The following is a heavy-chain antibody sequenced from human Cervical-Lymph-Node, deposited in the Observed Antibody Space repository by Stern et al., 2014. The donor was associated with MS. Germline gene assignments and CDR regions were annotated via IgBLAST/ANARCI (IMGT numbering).Heavy chain of an antibody. CDR2: IYYSGTT. Sequence: QVQLVESGPGLVKPSETLSLTCIVSGGSISSSSYYWGWIRQPPGKGLEWIGSIYYSGTTYYNPSLKSRVPISVDTSKNQFSLRLSSVTAADTAVFYCARHDHTNYYYALDVWGQGTTVTVSS. CDR3: ARHDHTNYYYALDV. CDR1: GGSISSSSYY. D-gene: IGHD1-14*01. V-gene: IGHV4-39*01. J-gene: IGHJ6*02.